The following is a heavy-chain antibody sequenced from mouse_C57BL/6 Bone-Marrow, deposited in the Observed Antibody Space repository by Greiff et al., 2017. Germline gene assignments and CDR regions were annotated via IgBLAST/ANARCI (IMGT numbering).Heavy chain of an antibody. D-gene: IGHD1-1*01. V-gene: IGHV1-63*01. Sequence: VQLVESGAELVRPGTSVKMSCKASGYTFTNYWIGWAKQRPGHGLAWIGDIYPGGGYTNYNEKFKGKATLTADKSSSTAYMQFSSLTSDDSAIYYCAVEPHYYCSFYYFDYGGQGTTLTVSA. CDR2: IYPGGGYT. CDR1: GYTFTNYW. CDR3: AVEPHYYCSFYYFDY. J-gene: IGHJ2*01.